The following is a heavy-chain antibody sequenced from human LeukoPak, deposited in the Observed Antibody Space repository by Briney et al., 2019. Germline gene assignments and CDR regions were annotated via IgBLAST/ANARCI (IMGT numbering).Heavy chain of an antibody. D-gene: IGHD4-23*01. CDR1: GYTFTRYY. V-gene: IGHV1-2*02. CDR2: INPNSGGT. CDR3: ARGGDYGGTVFDY. J-gene: IGHJ4*02. Sequence: ASVKVSCEASGYTFTRYYMHWVRQAPGQGLEWMGWINPNSGGTNYAQKFQGRVTMTRDTSISTAYMELSRLRSDDTAVYYCARGGDYGGTVFDYWGQGTLVTVSS.